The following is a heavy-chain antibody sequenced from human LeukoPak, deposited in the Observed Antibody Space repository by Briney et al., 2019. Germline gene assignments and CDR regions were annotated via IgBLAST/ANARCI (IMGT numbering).Heavy chain of an antibody. V-gene: IGHV4-38-2*02. CDR3: ARVGDSSGYYLSPGDY. J-gene: IGHJ4*02. Sequence: SETLSLTCTVSGYSISSGYYWGWIRQPPGKGLEWIGSINHSGSTYYNPSLKSRVTISVDTSKNQFSLKLSSVTAADKTVYYCARVGDSSGYYLSPGDYWGQGTLVTVSS. D-gene: IGHD3-22*01. CDR1: GYSISSGYY. CDR2: INHSGST.